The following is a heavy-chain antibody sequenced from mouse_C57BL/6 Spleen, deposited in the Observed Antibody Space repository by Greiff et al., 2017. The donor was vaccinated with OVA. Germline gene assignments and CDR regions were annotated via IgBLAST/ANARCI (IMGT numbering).Heavy chain of an antibody. CDR3: ARGTAQATSYAMDY. J-gene: IGHJ4*01. D-gene: IGHD3-1*01. CDR1: GYTFTSYG. CDR2: IYPRSGNT. V-gene: IGHV1-81*01. Sequence: QVQLQQSGAELARPGASVKLSCKASGYTFTSYGISWAKQRTGQGLEWIGEIYPRSGNTYYNEKFKGKATLTADKSSSTAYMELRSLTSEDSAVYFCARGTAQATSYAMDYWGQGTSVTVSS.